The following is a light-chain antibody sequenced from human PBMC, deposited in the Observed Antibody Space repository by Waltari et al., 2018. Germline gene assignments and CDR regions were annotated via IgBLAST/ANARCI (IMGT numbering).Light chain of an antibody. V-gene: IGLV2-11*01. CDR2: DVT. CDR1: SSDAGGYNY. Sequence: QSALTQPRSVSGSPGQSVTLSCTGTSSDAGGYNYVSWYQQNPGKAPKLFIYDVTKRPSGVPDRFSGSKSGNTASLTISGLQAEDEADYYCCSYAGTYTFLVFGGGTKLTVL. CDR3: CSYAGTYTFLV. J-gene: IGLJ2*01.